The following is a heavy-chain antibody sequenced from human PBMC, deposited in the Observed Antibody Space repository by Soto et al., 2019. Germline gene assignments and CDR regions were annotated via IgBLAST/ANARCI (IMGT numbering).Heavy chain of an antibody. CDR1: VYSFPGYC. Sequence: PAXCLKICWKGAVYSFPGYCITWVRENPGKGLEWMGRIDPSDSQTYYSPSFRGHVTISATKSITTVFLQWSSLRASDTAMYYCARQIYDSDTGPNFQYSSDSCGQGTPVTASS. CDR2: IDPSDSQT. J-gene: IGHJ4*02. D-gene: IGHD3-22*01. V-gene: IGHV5-10-1*01. CDR3: ARQIYDSDTGPNFQYSSDS.